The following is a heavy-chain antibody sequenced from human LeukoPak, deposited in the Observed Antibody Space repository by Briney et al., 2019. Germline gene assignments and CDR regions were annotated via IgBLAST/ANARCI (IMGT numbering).Heavy chain of an antibody. CDR3: ARVVIITALTYGMDV. V-gene: IGHV1-18*01. J-gene: IGHJ6*02. CDR2: ISAYNGNT. D-gene: IGHD1-14*01. Sequence: ASVKVSCKASGYTFTSYGISWVRQAPGQGLEWMGWISAYNGNTNYAQKLQGRVTMTTDTSTSTAYMDLRSLRSDDTAVYYCARVVIITALTYGMDVWGQGTTVTVSS. CDR1: GYTFTSYG.